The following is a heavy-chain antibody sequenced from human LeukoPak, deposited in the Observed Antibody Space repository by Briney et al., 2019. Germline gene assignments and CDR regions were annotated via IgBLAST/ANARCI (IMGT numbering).Heavy chain of an antibody. CDR2: IKRDESEK. V-gene: IGHV3-7*01. D-gene: IGHD3-10*02. Sequence: GGSLRLSCAASGFTFSRYWMSWVRQAPGKGLEWVANIKRDESEKYYVDSVKGRFTISRDNAKNSLYLQMNSLKAEDTAVYYCARSTGTTMFIDYWGQGTLVTVSS. CDR1: GFTFSRYW. CDR3: ARSTGTTMFIDY. J-gene: IGHJ4*02.